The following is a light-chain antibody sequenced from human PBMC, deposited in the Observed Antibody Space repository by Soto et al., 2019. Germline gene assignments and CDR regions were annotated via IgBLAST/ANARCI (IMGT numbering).Light chain of an antibody. Sequence: DIQMTQSPSSVSVSVGDRVTITCRASQSISSWLAWYQQKPGKAPKLLLYAASRLQSGVPSRFSGSGSGADFTLTITNLQPEDFATYYCQQTYNTPLFAGGTKVDIK. J-gene: IGKJ4*01. CDR1: QSISSW. V-gene: IGKV1-39*01. CDR2: AAS. CDR3: QQTYNTPL.